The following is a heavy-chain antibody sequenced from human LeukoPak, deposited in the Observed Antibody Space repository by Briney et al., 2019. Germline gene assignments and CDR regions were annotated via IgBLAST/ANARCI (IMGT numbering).Heavy chain of an antibody. V-gene: IGHV1-18*01. CDR3: GRGPYCSGATCYSQYFDY. Sequence: GASVKVSCKASGYTFITYGISWVRQAPGQGLEWMGRISTYNGDTKYSQKLQGRVTMTTDTSTSTAYMELRSLRSDDTAVYYCGRGPYCSGATCYSQYFDYWGQGTLVTVSS. CDR2: ISTYNGDT. CDR1: GYTFITYG. D-gene: IGHD2-15*01. J-gene: IGHJ4*02.